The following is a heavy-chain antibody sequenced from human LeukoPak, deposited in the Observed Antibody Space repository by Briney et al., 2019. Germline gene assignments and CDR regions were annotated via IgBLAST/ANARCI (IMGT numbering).Heavy chain of an antibody. J-gene: IGHJ5*02. CDR1: GYTFTSYG. V-gene: IGHV1-18*01. CDR3: ARDPRVLRYFDWLSERYWFDP. Sequence: ASVKVSCKASGYTFTSYGISWVRQAPGQGLEWMGWTSAYNGNTNYAQKLQGRVTMTTDTSTSTAYMELRSLRSDDTAVYYCARDPRVLRYFDWLSERYWFDPWGQGTLVTVSS. CDR2: TSAYNGNT. D-gene: IGHD3-9*01.